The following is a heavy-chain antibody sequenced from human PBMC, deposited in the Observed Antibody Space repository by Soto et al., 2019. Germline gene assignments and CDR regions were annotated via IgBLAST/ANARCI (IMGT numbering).Heavy chain of an antibody. CDR2: ISGSGVTT. CDR3: AKTKLWLVKDYDFGMDV. V-gene: IGHV3-23*01. D-gene: IGHD6-19*01. Sequence: EVQLLESGGGLVQPGGSLRLSCAASGFTFSSYAMNWVRQAPGKGLEWVSGISGSGVTTYYADSVKGRFTISRDNSKNTLFLQMNSLRADDTAVYYCAKTKLWLVKDYDFGMDVWGQGTTVTVSS. CDR1: GFTFSSYA. J-gene: IGHJ6*02.